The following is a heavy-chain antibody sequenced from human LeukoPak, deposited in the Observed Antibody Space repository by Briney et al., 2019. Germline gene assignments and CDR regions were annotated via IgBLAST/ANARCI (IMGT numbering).Heavy chain of an antibody. CDR3: ARVPRTYYDFWSGLNWFDP. Sequence: PSETLSLTCAVYGGSFSGYYWSWIRQPPGKGLEWIGEINHSGSTNYNPSLKSRVTISVDTSKNQFSLKLSSVTAADTAVYYCARVPRTYYDFWSGLNWFDPWGQGTLVTVSS. D-gene: IGHD3-3*01. CDR1: GGSFSGYY. CDR2: INHSGST. V-gene: IGHV4-34*01. J-gene: IGHJ5*02.